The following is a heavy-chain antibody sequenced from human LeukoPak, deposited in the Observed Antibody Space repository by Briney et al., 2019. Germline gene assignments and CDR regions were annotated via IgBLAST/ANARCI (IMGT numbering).Heavy chain of an antibody. CDR2: MNPNSGNT. CDR1: GYTFTSYD. CDR3: ARDADEYSGSYYYFDY. D-gene: IGHD1-26*01. J-gene: IGHJ4*02. V-gene: IGHV1-8*01. Sequence: GASVKVSCKASGYTFTSYDINWVRQATGQGLEWMGWMNPNSGNTGYAQKFQGRVTMTRNTSISTAYMELSSLRSEDTAVYYCARDADEYSGSYYYFDYWGQGTLVIVSS.